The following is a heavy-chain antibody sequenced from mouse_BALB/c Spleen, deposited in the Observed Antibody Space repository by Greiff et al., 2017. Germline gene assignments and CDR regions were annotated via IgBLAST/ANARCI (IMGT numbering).Heavy chain of an antibody. J-gene: IGHJ2*01. CDR1: GFSLTSYG. Sequence: VQRVESGPGLVQPSQCLSITCTVSGFSLTSYGVHWVRQSPGKGLEWLGVIWSGGSTDYNAAFISRRSISKDNSKSQVFFKMNSLQADDTAIYYCARNDGSRYYFDYWGQGTTLTVSS. D-gene: IGHD1-1*01. CDR2: IWSGGST. V-gene: IGHV2-4-1*01. CDR3: ARNDGSRYYFDY.